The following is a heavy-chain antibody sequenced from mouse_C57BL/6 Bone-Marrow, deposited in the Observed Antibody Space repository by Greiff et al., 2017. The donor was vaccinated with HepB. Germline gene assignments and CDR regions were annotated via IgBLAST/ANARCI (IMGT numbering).Heavy chain of an antibody. Sequence: VQLMESGAELVRPGTSVKMSCKASGYTFTNYWIGWAKQRPGHGLEWIGDIYPGGGYTNYNEKFKGKATLTADKSSSTAYMQFSSLTSDDSAIYYCARGGYGSPFDYWGQGTTLTVSS. V-gene: IGHV1-63*01. CDR3: ARGGYGSPFDY. J-gene: IGHJ2*01. CDR2: IYPGGGYT. D-gene: IGHD1-1*01. CDR1: GYTFTNYW.